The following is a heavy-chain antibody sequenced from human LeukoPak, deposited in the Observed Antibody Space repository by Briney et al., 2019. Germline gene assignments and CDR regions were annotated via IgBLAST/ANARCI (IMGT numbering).Heavy chain of an antibody. CDR2: INPNSGGT. V-gene: IGHV1-2*02. J-gene: IGHJ4*02. D-gene: IGHD6-19*01. Sequence: AASVKVSCKASGYTFTGYFMHWVRLAPGQGLEWMGWINPNSGGTNYAQKFQGRVTMTRDTSISTAYMELSRLGSDDTAVYYCARDMYRSGRVPFDYWGQGTLVTVSS. CDR1: GYTFTGYF. CDR3: ARDMYRSGRVPFDY.